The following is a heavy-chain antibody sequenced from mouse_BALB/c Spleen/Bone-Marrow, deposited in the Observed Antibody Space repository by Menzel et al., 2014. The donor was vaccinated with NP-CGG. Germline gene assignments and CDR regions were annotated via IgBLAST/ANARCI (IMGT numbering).Heavy chain of an antibody. CDR2: ISTYSGNT. CDR1: GYTFTAYA. J-gene: IGHJ2*01. Sequence: VKLMESGPELVRPGVSVKLSCKGSGYTFTAYAMHWVKQSHAKSLEWIGLISTYSGNTHYNQNFKGKATMTVGKSSSTAYKELARLTSEDSAIYYCARNFYGSSYFDYWGQGTTLTVSS. D-gene: IGHD1-1*01. V-gene: IGHV1-67*01. CDR3: ARNFYGSSYFDY.